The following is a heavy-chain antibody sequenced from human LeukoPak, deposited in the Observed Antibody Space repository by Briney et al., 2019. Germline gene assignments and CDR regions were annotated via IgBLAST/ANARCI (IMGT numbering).Heavy chain of an antibody. V-gene: IGHV4-34*01. Sequence: SETLSLTCAVYGGSFSGYYWSWIRQPPGKGLEWIGEINHSGSTNYNPSLKSRVTISVDTSKNQFSLKLSSVTAADTAVYYCARGPRYSSYWGQGTLVTVSP. D-gene: IGHD6-13*01. CDR2: INHSGST. CDR1: GGSFSGYY. J-gene: IGHJ4*02. CDR3: ARGPRYSSY.